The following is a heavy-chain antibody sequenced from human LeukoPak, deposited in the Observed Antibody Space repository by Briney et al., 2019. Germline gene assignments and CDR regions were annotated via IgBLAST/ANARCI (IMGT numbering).Heavy chain of an antibody. CDR2: IIPIFGTA. CDR1: GGTFSSYA. J-gene: IGHJ3*02. CDR3: ASGAGEAYAFDI. D-gene: IGHD3-16*01. Sequence: SVKVSCKASGGTFSSYATSWVRQAPGQGLEWMGGIIPIFGTANYAQKFQGRVTITADESTSTAYMELSSLRSEDTAVYYCASGAGEAYAFDIWGQGTMVTVSS. V-gene: IGHV1-69*01.